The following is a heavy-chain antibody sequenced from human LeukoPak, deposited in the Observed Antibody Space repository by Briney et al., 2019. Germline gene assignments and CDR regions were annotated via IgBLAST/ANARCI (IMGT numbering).Heavy chain of an antibody. CDR2: IYTSGST. CDR3: ARDGGWYEDYFDY. Sequence: SQTLSLTCTVSGGSISNGSYYRSWIRQPAGKGLEWIGRIYTSGSTNYNPSLKSRVTISVDTSKNQFSLKLSSVTAADTAVYYCARDGGWYEDYFDYWGQGTLVTVSS. J-gene: IGHJ4*02. V-gene: IGHV4-61*02. D-gene: IGHD6-19*01. CDR1: GGSISNGSYY.